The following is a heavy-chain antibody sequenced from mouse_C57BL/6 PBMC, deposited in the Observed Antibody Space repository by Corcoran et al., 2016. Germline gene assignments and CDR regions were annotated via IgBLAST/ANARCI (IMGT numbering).Heavy chain of an antibody. J-gene: IGHJ2*01. D-gene: IGHD1-1*01. CDR1: GYTFTSYG. Sequence: QVQLQQSGAELARPGASVKLSCKASGYTFTSYGISWVKQRTGQGLEWIGEIYPRSGNTYYNEKFKGKATLTADKSSSTAYMELRSLTSEDSAVYFCARAPMTTVAGGGYYFDYGGQGTTLTVSS. CDR3: ARAPMTTVAGGGYYFDY. V-gene: IGHV1-81*01. CDR2: IYPRSGNT.